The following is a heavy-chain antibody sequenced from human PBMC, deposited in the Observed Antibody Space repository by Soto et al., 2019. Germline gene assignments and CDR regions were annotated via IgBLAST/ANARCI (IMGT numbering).Heavy chain of an antibody. CDR1: GFTFSRYG. J-gene: IGHJ6*02. CDR3: AKGPAIVLVPAAMNYYYGMDV. D-gene: IGHD2-2*01. CDR2: ISYDGSNK. V-gene: IGHV3-30*18. Sequence: SGFTFSRYGMHWVRQAPGKGLEWVAVISYDGSNKYYADSVKGRFTISRDNSKNTLYLQMDSLRAEDTAVYYCAKGPAIVLVPAAMNYYYGMDVWGQGTTVTVSS.